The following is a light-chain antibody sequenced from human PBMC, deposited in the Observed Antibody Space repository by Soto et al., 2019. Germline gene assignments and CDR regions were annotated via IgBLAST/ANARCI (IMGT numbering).Light chain of an antibody. CDR3: ASWDDSRNVV. V-gene: IGLV1-44*01. CDR1: SSNIGRNS. CDR2: SDN. Sequence: QSVLTQPPSASGTPGQRVTISCSGSSSNIGRNSVNWYQQLPGTAPKLLIYSDNQRPSGVPDRFSGSKSGTSASLAISGLQSEDEADYCCASWDDSRNVVFGGGTKVTVL. J-gene: IGLJ2*01.